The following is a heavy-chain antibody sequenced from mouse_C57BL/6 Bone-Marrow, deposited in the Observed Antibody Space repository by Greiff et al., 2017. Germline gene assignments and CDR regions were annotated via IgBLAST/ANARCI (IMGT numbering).Heavy chain of an antibody. CDR2: IYPGDGDT. J-gene: IGHJ2*01. V-gene: IGHV1-80*01. D-gene: IGHD2-1*01. Sequence: QVQLQESGAELVKPGASVKISCKASGYAFSSYWMNWVKQRPGKGLEWIGQIYPGDGDTNYNGKFKGKATLTADKSSSTAYMQLSSLTSEDSAVYFCARSAIYYGKPWYFDYWGQGTTLTVSS. CDR1: GYAFSSYW. CDR3: ARSAIYYGKPWYFDY.